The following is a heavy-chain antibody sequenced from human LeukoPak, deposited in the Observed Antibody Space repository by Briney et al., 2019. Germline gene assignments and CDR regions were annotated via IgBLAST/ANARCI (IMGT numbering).Heavy chain of an antibody. Sequence: GGSLRLSCAASGFTFSSYSMNWVRQAPGKGLEWVSSISSSSSYIYYAGSVKGRFTISRDNAKNSLYLQMNSLRAEDTAVYYCARVLAGNGFDYWGQGTLVTVSS. CDR2: ISSSSSYI. J-gene: IGHJ4*02. V-gene: IGHV3-21*01. CDR1: GFTFSSYS. CDR3: ARVLAGNGFDY. D-gene: IGHD1-1*01.